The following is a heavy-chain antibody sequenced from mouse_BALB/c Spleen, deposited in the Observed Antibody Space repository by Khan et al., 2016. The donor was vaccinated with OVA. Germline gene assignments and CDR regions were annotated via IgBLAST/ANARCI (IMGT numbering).Heavy chain of an antibody. CDR3: AKAHPYYAMDY. CDR2: IWAGGSK. Sequence: QVQLKESGPGLVAPSQSLSITCTVSGFSLTDYAVSWIRQPPGKGLEWLGVIWAGGSKNYNLALKSRLSISKDNSKSQVFLKMNSLQTVDTAMYYCAKAHPYYAMDYWGQGTSGTVSS. CDR1: GFSLTDYA. V-gene: IGHV2-6-5*01. J-gene: IGHJ4*01.